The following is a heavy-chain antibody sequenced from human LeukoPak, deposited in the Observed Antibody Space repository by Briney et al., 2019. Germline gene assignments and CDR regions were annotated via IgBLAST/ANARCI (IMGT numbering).Heavy chain of an antibody. CDR2: IYTSGST. V-gene: IGHV4-4*07. J-gene: IGHJ6*03. Sequence: PSETLSLTCTVSGGSISSYYWSWIRQPAGKGLEWIGRIYTSGSTNYNPSLKSRVTISVDTSKNQFSLKLSSVTAADTAVYYCARGRRPYCSSTSCFKSTLYYYYMDVWGKGTTVTISS. D-gene: IGHD2-2*01. CDR3: ARGRRPYCSSTSCFKSTLYYYYMDV. CDR1: GGSISSYY.